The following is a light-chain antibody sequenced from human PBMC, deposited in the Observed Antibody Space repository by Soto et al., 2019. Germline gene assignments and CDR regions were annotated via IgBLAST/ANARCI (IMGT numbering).Light chain of an antibody. Sequence: SVLTQPASVSGSPGQSVTISCHGASSDVGAYEHVSWYQQHPGRAPKLILYDVNNRPSGVSNHFPGSKSGNTASLVISGLQANDEADYYCSSYSTTNILVFGSGTKVTVL. CDR1: SSDVGAYEH. CDR3: SSYSTTNILV. V-gene: IGLV2-14*03. CDR2: DVN. J-gene: IGLJ1*01.